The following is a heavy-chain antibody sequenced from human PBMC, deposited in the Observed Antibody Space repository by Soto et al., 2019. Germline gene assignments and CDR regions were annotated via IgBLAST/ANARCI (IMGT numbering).Heavy chain of an antibody. J-gene: IGHJ5*02. D-gene: IGHD2-2*01. CDR2: ISNSGSPL. CDR3: ARDAAVRTWRNWFDP. CDR1: GFTFSDYY. Sequence: PGGSLRLSCAASGFTFSDYYMSWIRQAPGKGLEWVSYISNSGSPLYYADSVQGRFTISRDNAKKSLYLQMNSLRAEDTAVYYCARDAAVRTWRNWFDPWGQGIQVTVSS. V-gene: IGHV3-11*01.